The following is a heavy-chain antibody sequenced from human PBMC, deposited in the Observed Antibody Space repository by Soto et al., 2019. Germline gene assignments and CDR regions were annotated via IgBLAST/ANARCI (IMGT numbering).Heavy chain of an antibody. Sequence: EVQLVESGGGLVQPGGSLRLSCAASGFTFSSYDMHWVRQVAGKGLEWVSAIGVAGDTYYPDSVKGRFTISRENAKNSLYLQMNSLRAEETAVYYCASGGWGSSWYEGGSRIDYWGQGTLVTVSS. CDR3: ASGGWGSSWYEGGSRIDY. CDR1: GFTFSSYD. J-gene: IGHJ4*02. CDR2: IGVAGDT. V-gene: IGHV3-13*01. D-gene: IGHD6-13*01.